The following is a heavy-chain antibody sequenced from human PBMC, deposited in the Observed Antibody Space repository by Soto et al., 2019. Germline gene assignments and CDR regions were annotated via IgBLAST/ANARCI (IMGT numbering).Heavy chain of an antibody. Sequence: PSETLSLTCTVSGGSISPYYWNWIRQPPGKGLEWIGYIYYSGSTNYNPSLKSRVTISLDTSKNQFSLGLSSVTAADTAVYYCARRIVGANYWYFDLWGRGTLVTVSS. CDR2: IYYSGST. J-gene: IGHJ2*01. CDR1: GGSISPYY. CDR3: ARRIVGANYWYFDL. V-gene: IGHV4-59*08. D-gene: IGHD1-26*01.